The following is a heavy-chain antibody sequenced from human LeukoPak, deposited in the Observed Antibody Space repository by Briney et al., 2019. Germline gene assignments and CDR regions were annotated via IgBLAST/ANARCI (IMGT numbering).Heavy chain of an antibody. V-gene: IGHV1-69*04. Sequence: SVKVSCKASGGTFSSYGISWVRQAPGQGLEWMGRIIPILGIANYAQKFQGRVTITADKSTSTAYMELSSLRSEDTAVYYCARDSVVVDAIGMGFEYWGQGTLVTVSS. CDR2: IIPILGIA. D-gene: IGHD2-8*02. J-gene: IGHJ4*02. CDR1: GGTFSSYG. CDR3: ARDSVVVDAIGMGFEY.